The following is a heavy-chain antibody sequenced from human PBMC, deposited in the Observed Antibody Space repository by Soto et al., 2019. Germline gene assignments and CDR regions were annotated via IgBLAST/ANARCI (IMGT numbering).Heavy chain of an antibody. J-gene: IGHJ4*02. V-gene: IGHV3-21*06. Sequence: GSLRLSCAAPGFTFTRYSMNWVSQAPGKGLEWVSSISSTTNYIYYGDSMKGRFTISRDNAKNSLYLEMNSLRAEDTAVYYCARESEDLTSNFDYWGQGTLVTVSS. CDR2: ISSTTNYI. CDR1: GFTFTRYS. CDR3: ARESEDLTSNFDY.